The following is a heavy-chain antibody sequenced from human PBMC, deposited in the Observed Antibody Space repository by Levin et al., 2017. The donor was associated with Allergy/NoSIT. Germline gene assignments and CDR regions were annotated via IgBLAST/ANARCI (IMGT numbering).Heavy chain of an antibody. D-gene: IGHD3-16*01. V-gene: IGHV3-15*01. CDR1: GLTFTDAW. Sequence: GGSLRLSCAASGLTFTDAWMSWVRQAPGKGLEWIGRIKSKTDGGPTEYVAPVKDRFIISRDDSKNTVYLQMNSLKTEDTAVYYCATEPRWGFWGQGTLVTVSS. J-gene: IGHJ4*02. CDR3: ATEPRWGF. CDR2: IKSKTDGGPT.